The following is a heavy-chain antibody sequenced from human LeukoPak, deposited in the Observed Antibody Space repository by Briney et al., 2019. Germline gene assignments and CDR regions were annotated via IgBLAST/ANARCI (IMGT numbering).Heavy chain of an antibody. CDR1: GYTFTGYY. CDR3: AREGASDIVATNHDAFDI. Sequence: ASVKVSCKASGYTFTGYYMHWVRQAPGQGLEWMGWINPNSGGTNYAQKFQGRVTMTRDTSISTAYMELSSLRSEDTAVYYCAREGASDIVATNHDAFDIWGQGTMVTVSS. D-gene: IGHD5-12*01. V-gene: IGHV1-2*02. J-gene: IGHJ3*02. CDR2: INPNSGGT.